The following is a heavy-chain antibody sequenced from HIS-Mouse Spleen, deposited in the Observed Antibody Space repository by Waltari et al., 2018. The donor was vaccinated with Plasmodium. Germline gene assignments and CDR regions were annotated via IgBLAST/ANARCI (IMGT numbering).Heavy chain of an antibody. CDR1: GFTVSGNY. CDR3: AISRSIAAAGLDY. J-gene: IGHJ4*02. Sequence: EVQLVESGGGLVQPGGSLRLSCAASGFTVSGNYMSWVRQAPGKGRGWVSVIYSGGRTYYADSGKGRFTISRDNAKNTLYIQMNSLGAEDTAVYYCAISRSIAAAGLDYWGQGTLVTVSS. CDR2: IYSGGRT. V-gene: IGHV3-66*01. D-gene: IGHD6-13*01.